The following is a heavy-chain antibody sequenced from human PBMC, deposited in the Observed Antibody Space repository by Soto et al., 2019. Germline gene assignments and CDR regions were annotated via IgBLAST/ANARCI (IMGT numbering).Heavy chain of an antibody. CDR1: GFTFSSYA. CDR2: ISSNGGST. D-gene: IGHD3-10*01. Sequence: PGGSLRLSCSASGFTFSSYAMHWVRQAPGKGLEYVSAISSNGGSTYYADFVKGRFTISRDNSKNTLYLQMSSLRAEDTAVYYRVKDGVYGSGVFDIWGQGTMVTVSS. J-gene: IGHJ3*02. CDR3: VKDGVYGSGVFDI. V-gene: IGHV3-64D*06.